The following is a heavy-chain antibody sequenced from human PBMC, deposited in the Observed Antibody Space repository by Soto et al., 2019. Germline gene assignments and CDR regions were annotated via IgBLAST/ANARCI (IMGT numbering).Heavy chain of an antibody. CDR1: GYTFTSYG. J-gene: IGHJ4*02. CDR3: ARDGFLGYCSSTSCYPDY. V-gene: IGHV1-18*01. D-gene: IGHD2-2*01. CDR2: ISAYNGNT. Sequence: QVQLVQSGAEVKKPGASVKVSCKASGYTFTSYGISWVRQAPGQGLEWMGWISAYNGNTNYAQKLQGRVTITTDTSTSTAYMELRSLRSDDTAVYYCARDGFLGYCSSTSCYPDYWGQGTLVTVSS.